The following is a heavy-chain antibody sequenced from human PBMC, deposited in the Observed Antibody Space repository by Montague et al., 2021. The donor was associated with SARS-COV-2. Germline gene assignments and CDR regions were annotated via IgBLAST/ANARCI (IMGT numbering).Heavy chain of an antibody. CDR2: INHSGST. CDR3: ARFLRRVVPAATGHWEKNYYYYYMDV. CDR1: GGSFSDYY. D-gene: IGHD2-2*01. Sequence: SETLSLTRAVYGGSFSDYYWSWIRQPPGKGLEWIGEINHSGSTXXXPSXXXRVPISVDTSKNQFSLKLSSVTAADTAVYYCARFLRRVVPAATGHWEKNYYYYYMDVWGKGTTVTVSS. V-gene: IGHV4-34*01. J-gene: IGHJ6*03.